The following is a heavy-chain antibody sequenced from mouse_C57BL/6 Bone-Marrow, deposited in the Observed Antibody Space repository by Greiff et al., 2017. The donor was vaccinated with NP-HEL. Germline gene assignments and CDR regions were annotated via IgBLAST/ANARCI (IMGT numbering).Heavy chain of an antibody. CDR1: GYTFTSYG. V-gene: IGHV1-81*01. Sequence: VQLQQSGAELARPGASVKLSCKASGYTFTSYGISWVKQRTGQGLEWIGEIYPRSGNTYYNEKFKGKATLTADKSSSTAYMELRSLTSEDSAVYVCARLDPPYYYAMDCWGQGTSVTVSS. CDR3: ARLDPPYYYAMDC. J-gene: IGHJ4*01. CDR2: IYPRSGNT.